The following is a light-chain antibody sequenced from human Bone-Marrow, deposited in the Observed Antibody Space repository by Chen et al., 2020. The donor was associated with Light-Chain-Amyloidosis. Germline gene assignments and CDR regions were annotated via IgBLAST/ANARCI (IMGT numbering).Light chain of an antibody. CDR3: QQSGNSLT. V-gene: IGKV3-20*01. CDR1: QTVSSRY. CDR2: GAT. J-gene: IGKJ4*01. Sequence: EIVLTQSPDTLSLSPGEIATLSCRASQTVSSRYLAWYQQKPGQAPRLLIYGATNRATGSPDRCSGGGSGTDFTLTVSRLEPEDFAVYYCQQSGNSLTFGGGTRVEIK.